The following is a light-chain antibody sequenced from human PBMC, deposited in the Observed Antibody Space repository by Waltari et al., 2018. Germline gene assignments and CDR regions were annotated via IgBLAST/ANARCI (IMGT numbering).Light chain of an antibody. V-gene: IGLV2-8*01. J-gene: IGLJ2*01. Sequence: QSALTQPPSASGSPGQSVTIPCTGTSSHGGGSNYVSWYQPHPGKAPKLMISEVSKRPSGVPDRFSGSKSGNTASLTVSGLQGEDEADYYCSSYAGSNNLVFGGGTKLTVL. CDR1: SSHGGGSNY. CDR2: EVS. CDR3: SSYAGSNNLV.